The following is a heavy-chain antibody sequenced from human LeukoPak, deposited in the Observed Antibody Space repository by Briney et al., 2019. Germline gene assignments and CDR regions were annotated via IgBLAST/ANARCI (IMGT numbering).Heavy chain of an antibody. CDR1: GFTFSSYA. D-gene: IGHD3-22*01. CDR3: AREIFGYYDSSGSPDY. J-gene: IGHJ4*02. V-gene: IGHV3-30-3*01. Sequence: GGSLRLSCAASGFTFSSYAMHWVRQAPGKGLEWVAVILYDGSNKYYADSVKGRFTISRDNSKNTLYLQMNSLRAEDTAVYYCAREIFGYYDSSGSPDYWGQGTLVTVSS. CDR2: ILYDGSNK.